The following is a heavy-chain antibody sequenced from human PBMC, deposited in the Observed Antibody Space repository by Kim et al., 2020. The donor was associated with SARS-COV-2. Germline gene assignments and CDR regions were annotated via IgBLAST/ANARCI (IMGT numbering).Heavy chain of an antibody. CDR3: ARPPGIAAV. D-gene: IGHD6-25*01. J-gene: IGHJ4*02. CDR2: GNP. V-gene: IGHV7-4-1*02. Sequence: GNPTYAQGFTGRFVFSLDTSVSTAYLQISSLKAEDTAVYYCARPPGIAAVWGQGTLVTVSS.